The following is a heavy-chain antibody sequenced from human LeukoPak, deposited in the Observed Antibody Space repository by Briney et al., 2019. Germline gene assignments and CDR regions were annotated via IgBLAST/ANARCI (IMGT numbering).Heavy chain of an antibody. CDR1: GFTFSSYA. V-gene: IGHV3-30-3*01. Sequence: GGSLRLSCAASGFTFSSYAMHWVRQAPGKGLEWVAVISYDGSNKYYADSVKGRFTISGDNSKNTLYLQMNSLRAEDTAVYYCARVLGGWYVKNAFDIWGQGTMVTVSS. D-gene: IGHD6-19*01. CDR3: ARVLGGWYVKNAFDI. J-gene: IGHJ3*02. CDR2: ISYDGSNK.